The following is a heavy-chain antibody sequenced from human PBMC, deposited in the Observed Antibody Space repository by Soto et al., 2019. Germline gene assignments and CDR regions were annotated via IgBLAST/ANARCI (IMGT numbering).Heavy chain of an antibody. CDR1: GGTFSSYA. J-gene: IGHJ6*02. Sequence: GASVKVSCKASGGTFSSYAISWVRQAPGQGLEWMGGIIPIFGTANYAQKFQGRVTITADESTSTAYMELSSLRSEDTAVYYCARDLYYGSGSSDQYYYYYYGMDVWGQGTTVTVSS. CDR2: IIPIFGTA. CDR3: ARDLYYGSGSSDQYYYYYYGMDV. D-gene: IGHD3-10*01. V-gene: IGHV1-69*13.